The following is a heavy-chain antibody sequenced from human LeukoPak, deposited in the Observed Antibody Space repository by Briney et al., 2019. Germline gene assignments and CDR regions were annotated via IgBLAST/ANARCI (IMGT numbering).Heavy chain of an antibody. Sequence: SETLSLTCAVYGGSFSGYYWSWIRQPAGKGLEWIGRIYTSGSTNYNPSLKSRVTISVDTSKNQFSLKLSSVTAADTAVYYCARASSGWYGGSFDLDYWGQGTLVTVSS. CDR2: IYTSGST. CDR1: GGSFSGYY. V-gene: IGHV4-59*10. D-gene: IGHD6-19*01. J-gene: IGHJ4*02. CDR3: ARASSGWYGGSFDLDY.